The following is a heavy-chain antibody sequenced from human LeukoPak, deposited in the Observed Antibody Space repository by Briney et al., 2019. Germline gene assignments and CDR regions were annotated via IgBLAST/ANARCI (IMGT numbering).Heavy chain of an antibody. V-gene: IGHV1-24*01. J-gene: IGHJ1*01. CDR2: FDPEDGET. D-gene: IGHD2-21*01. CDR3: ATANHLLAAEYFQH. Sequence: ASVKVSCKVSGYTLTELSMHWVRQAPGKGLEWMGGFDPEDGETIYAQKFQGRVTMTEDTSTDTAYMELSSLRSEDTAVYYCATANHLLAAEYFQHWGQGTLVTVSS. CDR1: GYTLTELS.